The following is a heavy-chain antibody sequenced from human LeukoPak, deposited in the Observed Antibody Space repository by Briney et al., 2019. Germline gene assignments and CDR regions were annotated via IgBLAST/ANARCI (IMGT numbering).Heavy chain of an antibody. V-gene: IGHV1-8*03. CDR1: GYTFTSYD. CDR2: MNPNSGNT. J-gene: IGHJ5*02. D-gene: IGHD2-2*02. Sequence: ASVRVSCKASGYTFTSYDINWVRQATGQGLEWMGWMNPNSGNTGYAQKFQGRVTITRNTSTSTAYMELSSLRSEDTAVYYCARGVGGYCSSTSCYIGSPWFDPWGQGTLVTVSS. CDR3: ARGVGGYCSSTSCYIGSPWFDP.